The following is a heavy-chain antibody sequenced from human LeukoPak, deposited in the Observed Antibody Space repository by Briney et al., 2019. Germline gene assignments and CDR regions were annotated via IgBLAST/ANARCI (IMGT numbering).Heavy chain of an antibody. J-gene: IGHJ4*02. D-gene: IGHD2-2*01. Sequence: GGSLRLSCAASGFIFSTYGMYWVRQAPGKGLEWVAGISKDGSSKDYADSVKGRFTNSRDNSKNTMYLQMNSLRVEDTAVYYCAKAAYCTSTSCHFSGYAQRPLDSWGQGTLVTVSS. CDR1: GFIFSTYG. CDR2: ISKDGSSK. CDR3: AKAAYCTSTSCHFSGYAQRPLDS. V-gene: IGHV3-30*18.